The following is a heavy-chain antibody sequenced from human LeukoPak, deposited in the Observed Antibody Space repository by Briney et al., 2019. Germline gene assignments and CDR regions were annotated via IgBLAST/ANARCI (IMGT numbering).Heavy chain of an antibody. Sequence: SETLSLTCTVSGDSISSYYWSWIRQPPGKGLEWIGYIYYSGTTNYNPSLNSRVTISVDTSKNQFSLKVNSVTAADTAVYYCARDPKYSSGGQWGLGTLVTVSS. V-gene: IGHV4-59*01. J-gene: IGHJ1*01. CDR1: GDSISSYY. CDR2: IYYSGTT. CDR3: ARDPKYSSGGQ. D-gene: IGHD6-19*01.